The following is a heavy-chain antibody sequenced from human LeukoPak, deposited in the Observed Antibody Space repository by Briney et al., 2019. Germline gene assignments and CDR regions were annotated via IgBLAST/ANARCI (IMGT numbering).Heavy chain of an antibody. CDR1: GFTFSYAY. CDR2: IKSKGDGGTT. Sequence: KPGGSLRLSCAASGFTFSYAYMNWVRPAPGKGPGWGGRIKSKGDGGTTDYAAPVKGRFTISRDDSKNMLYLQMNSLTTEDTAVYYCTTVTMVREINWGQGTLVTVSS. J-gene: IGHJ4*02. CDR3: TTVTMVREIN. D-gene: IGHD3-10*01. V-gene: IGHV3-15*01.